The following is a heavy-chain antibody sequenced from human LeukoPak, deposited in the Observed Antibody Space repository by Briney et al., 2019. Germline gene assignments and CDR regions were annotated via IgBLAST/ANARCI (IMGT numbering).Heavy chain of an antibody. CDR2: NFYSVST. CDR3: ARLPYYYDISGYAFDI. J-gene: IGHJ3*02. D-gene: IGHD3-22*01. Sequence: SETLSLTCTVSGGSNSSSSYYWVWIRQPPGKALEWIGNNFYSVSTYYNPSLKSRVTIAVDTSKIQFSLKLSSVTAADTAVYYCARLPYYYDISGYAFDIWGQGTMVTVSS. V-gene: IGHV4-39*01. CDR1: GGSNSSSSYY.